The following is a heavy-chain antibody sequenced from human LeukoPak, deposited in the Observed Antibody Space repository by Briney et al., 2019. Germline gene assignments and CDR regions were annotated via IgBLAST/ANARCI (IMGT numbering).Heavy chain of an antibody. CDR2: ISSSGGST. CDR1: GFTFSSYA. V-gene: IGHV3-23*01. CDR3: AKDPYGYNSYYFDY. D-gene: IGHD5-24*01. Sequence: AGGSLRLSCAASGFTFSSYAMSWVRQAPGKGLEWVSPISSSGGSTYYADSVKGRFTISRDNSKNTLYLQMNSLRVEDTAVYYCAKDPYGYNSYYFDYWGQGTLGTVSS. J-gene: IGHJ4*02.